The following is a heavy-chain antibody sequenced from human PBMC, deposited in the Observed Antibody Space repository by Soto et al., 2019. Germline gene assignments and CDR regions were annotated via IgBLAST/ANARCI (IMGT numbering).Heavy chain of an antibody. Sequence: SVKYSCKASGGTFSSYAISWVRQAPGQGLEWMGGIIPIFGTANYAQKFQGRVTITADESTSTAYMELSSLSSEDTAVYYCARDWRYNWNYGEWYYFDYWGQGTLVTVSS. CDR2: IIPIFGTA. CDR1: GGTFSSYA. V-gene: IGHV1-69*13. J-gene: IGHJ4*02. CDR3: ARDWRYNWNYGEWYYFDY. D-gene: IGHD1-7*01.